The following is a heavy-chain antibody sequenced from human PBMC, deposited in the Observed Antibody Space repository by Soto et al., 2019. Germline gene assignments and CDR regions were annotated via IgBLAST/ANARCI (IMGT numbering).Heavy chain of an antibody. Sequence: VKVSCKVSGYTLTELSMHWVRQAPGKGLEWMGGFDPEDGETIYAQKFQGRVTMTEDTSTDTAYMELSSLRSEDTAVYYCATDYYGSGSYYNADYYYGMDVWGQGTTVTVSS. D-gene: IGHD3-10*01. CDR2: FDPEDGET. CDR1: GYTLTELS. CDR3: ATDYYGSGSYYNADYYYGMDV. V-gene: IGHV1-24*01. J-gene: IGHJ6*02.